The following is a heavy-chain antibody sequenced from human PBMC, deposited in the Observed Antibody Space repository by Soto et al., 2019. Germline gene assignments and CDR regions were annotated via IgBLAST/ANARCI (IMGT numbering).Heavy chain of an antibody. J-gene: IGHJ5*02. CDR2: IVPITGMT. V-gene: IGHV1-69*02. CDR3: SRGVASLVDP. CDR1: GGTFSRYT. Sequence: QVQLVQSGAEVKKPGSSVRVSCTPSGGTFSRYTISWVRQAPGQGLEWMGRIVPITGMTRYAQKFQGRLTITPATSTTTAYWELSSLTSDDAAVYFCSRGVASLVDPWGQGTQVTVSS. D-gene: IGHD2-15*01.